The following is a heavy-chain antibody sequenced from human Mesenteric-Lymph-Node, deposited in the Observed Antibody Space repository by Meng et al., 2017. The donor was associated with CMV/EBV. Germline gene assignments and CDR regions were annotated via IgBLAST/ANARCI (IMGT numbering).Heavy chain of an antibody. CDR3: AGESQQLVAWWFDP. D-gene: IGHD6-13*01. CDR1: GGSISSSSYY. Sequence: GSLRLSCTVSGGSISSSSYYWGWIRQPPGKGLEWIGSIYYSGSTYYNPSLKSRVTISVDTSKNQFSLKLSSVTAADTAVYYCAGESQQLVAWWFDPWGQGTLVTVSS. J-gene: IGHJ5*02. V-gene: IGHV4-39*01. CDR2: IYYSGST.